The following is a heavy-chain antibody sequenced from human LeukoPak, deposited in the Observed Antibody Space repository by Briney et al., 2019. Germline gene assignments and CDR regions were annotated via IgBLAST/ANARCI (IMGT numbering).Heavy chain of an antibody. CDR2: IIPIFGTA. CDR1: GGTFSSYA. D-gene: IGHD2-8*01. CDR3: ARENGLGQIHAFDI. V-gene: IGHV1-69*13. Sequence: GASVKVSCKASGGTFSSYAISWVRQAPGQGLEWMGGIIPIFGTANYAQKFQGRVTITADESTSTAYMELSSLRSEDTAVYYCARENGLGQIHAFDIWGQGTMVTVSS. J-gene: IGHJ3*02.